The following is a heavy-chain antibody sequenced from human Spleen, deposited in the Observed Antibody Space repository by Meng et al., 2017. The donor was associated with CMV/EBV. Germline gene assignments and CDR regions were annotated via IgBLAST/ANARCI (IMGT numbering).Heavy chain of an antibody. D-gene: IGHD2-2*02. J-gene: IGHJ5*02. V-gene: IGHV1-2*02. CDR3: AANGYCSSTSCYRGWFDP. CDR1: GYTFSNYD. CDR2: MNPNSGGT. Sequence: ASVKVSCKTSGYTFSNYDINWVRQATGQGLEWMGWMNPNSGGTNYAQKFQGRVTMTRDTSISTAYMELSRLRSDDTAVYYCAANGYCSSTSCYRGWFDPWGQGTLVTVSS.